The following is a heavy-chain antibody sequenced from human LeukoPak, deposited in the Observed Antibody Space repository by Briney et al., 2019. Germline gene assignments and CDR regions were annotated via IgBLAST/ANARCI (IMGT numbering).Heavy chain of an antibody. Sequence: GGSLRLLCAASGFTFSSYAMSWVRRAPGKGLEWVSAISGSGGSTYYADSVKGRFTISRDSSKNTLYLQMNSLRAEDTAVYYCANGHDFWSGYYYCFDYWGQGTLVTVSS. CDR2: ISGSGGST. V-gene: IGHV3-23*01. CDR3: ANGHDFWSGYYYCFDY. D-gene: IGHD3-3*01. J-gene: IGHJ4*02. CDR1: GFTFSSYA.